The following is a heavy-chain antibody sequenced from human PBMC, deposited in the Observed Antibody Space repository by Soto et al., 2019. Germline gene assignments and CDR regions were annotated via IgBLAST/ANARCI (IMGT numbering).Heavy chain of an antibody. D-gene: IGHD2-2*01. V-gene: IGHV4-38-2*02. J-gene: IGHJ5*02. CDR3: ARDLHCSSTRCHQDGYNWCDP. CDR1: GYSISSGNY. Sequence: SETLSLTCAVSGYSISSGNYWGWIRQQPGKGLEWIGSIYHSGSTYYNPSLKSRGTISVDTSKNNFSLKLSSVTAADTAVYYCARDLHCSSTRCHQDGYNWCDPWGQGTLVTVSS. CDR2: IYHSGST.